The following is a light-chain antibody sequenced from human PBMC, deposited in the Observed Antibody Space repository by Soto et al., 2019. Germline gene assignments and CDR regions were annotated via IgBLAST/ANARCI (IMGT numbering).Light chain of an antibody. CDR2: LGS. CDR3: MQGLQTQIT. J-gene: IGKJ5*01. CDR1: QSLLHSSGSSY. V-gene: IGKV2-28*01. Sequence: DIVMTQSPLSLPVTPGEPASISCRSSQSLLHSSGSSYLHWYLQKPGQSPQLLIYLGSNRASGVPDRFSGSGSGTDFTLRISRVEAEDVGVYYCMQGLQTQITFGQGTRLDIK.